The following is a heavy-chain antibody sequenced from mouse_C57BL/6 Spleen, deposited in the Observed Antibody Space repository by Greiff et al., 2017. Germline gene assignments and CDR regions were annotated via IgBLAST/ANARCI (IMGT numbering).Heavy chain of an antibody. V-gene: IGHV1-7*01. CDR2: INPSSGYP. D-gene: IGHD1-1*01. CDR1: GYTFTSYW. CDR3: ARGAITTVVAHYFDY. J-gene: IGHJ2*01. Sequence: QVQLQQSGAELAKPGASVKLSCKASGYTFTSYWMHWVKQRPGQGLEWIGYINPSSGYPKYNQKFKDKATLTADKSSSTAYMQLSSLTYEDSAVYYGARGAITTVVAHYFDYWGQGTTLTVSS.